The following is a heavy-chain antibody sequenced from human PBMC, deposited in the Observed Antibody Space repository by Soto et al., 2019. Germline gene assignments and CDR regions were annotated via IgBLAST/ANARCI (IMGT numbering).Heavy chain of an antibody. V-gene: IGHV1-69*04. Sequence: ASVKVSCKASGYTFTSYGISWVRQAPGQGLEWMGRIIPILGIANYAQKFQGRVTITADKSTSTAYMELSSLRSEDTAVYYCARHYCHNPSDGYYPQIHYWGQATLVSVSS. CDR1: GYTFTSYG. CDR3: ARHYCHNPSDGYYPQIHY. D-gene: IGHD3-22*01. CDR2: IIPILGIA. J-gene: IGHJ4*02.